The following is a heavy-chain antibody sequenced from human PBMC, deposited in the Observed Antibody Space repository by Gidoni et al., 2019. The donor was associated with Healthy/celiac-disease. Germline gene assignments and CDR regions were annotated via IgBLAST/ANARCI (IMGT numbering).Heavy chain of an antibody. J-gene: IGHJ4*02. Sequence: QVQSVHSGAEVKTPGYSVRVSCKASGGTFGSYAISWVRQAPGQGLEWMGGIIPIFGTANYAQKFQGRVTITADKSTSTAYMELSSLRSEDTAVYYCATPRKWFGELWFDYWGQGTLVTVSS. CDR1: GGTFGSYA. CDR2: IIPIFGTA. V-gene: IGHV1-69*06. D-gene: IGHD3-10*01. CDR3: ATPRKWFGELWFDY.